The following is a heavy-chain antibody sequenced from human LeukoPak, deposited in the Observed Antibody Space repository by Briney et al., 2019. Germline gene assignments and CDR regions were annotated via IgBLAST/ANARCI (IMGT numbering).Heavy chain of an antibody. V-gene: IGHV1-69*01. D-gene: IGHD4-11*01. CDR3: ARAGQELGDAFDI. CDR2: IIPIFGTA. J-gene: IGHJ3*02. Sequence: SVKVSCKASGGTFSSYAISWVRQAPGQGREWMGGIIPIFGTANYAQKFQGRVTITADQSTSTAYMELSSLRSEDTAVYYCARAGQELGDAFDIWGQGTMVTVSS. CDR1: GGTFSSYA.